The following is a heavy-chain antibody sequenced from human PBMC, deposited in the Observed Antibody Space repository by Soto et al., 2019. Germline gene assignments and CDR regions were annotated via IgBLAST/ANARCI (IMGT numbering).Heavy chain of an antibody. J-gene: IGHJ4*02. V-gene: IGHV3-23*01. CDR2: ISGSGGST. CDR1: GFTFSSYA. Sequence: GGSLRLSCAASGFTFSSYAMSWVRQAPGKGLEWVSAISGSGGSTYYADSVKGRFTISRDNSKNTLYLQMNSLRAEDTAVYYCAKDPSYYYGSGSYPPEFDYWGQGTLVTVSS. D-gene: IGHD3-10*01. CDR3: AKDPSYYYGSGSYPPEFDY.